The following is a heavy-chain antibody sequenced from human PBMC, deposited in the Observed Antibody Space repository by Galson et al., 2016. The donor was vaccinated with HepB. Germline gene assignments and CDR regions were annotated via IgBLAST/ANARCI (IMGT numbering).Heavy chain of an antibody. V-gene: IGHV3-30-3*01. CDR3: ARDSCTGDCPYYFDY. CDR1: GFAFSNYA. CDR2: ISYDGNKI. J-gene: IGHJ4*02. D-gene: IGHD2-8*02. Sequence: SLRLSCAASGFAFSNYAMHWVRQAPSKGLEWVAVISYDGNKIYYADSVKGRFTLSGDNSKNTLYLQMNSLRAEDTGVYYCARDSCTGDCPYYFDYWGQGTQVTVSS.